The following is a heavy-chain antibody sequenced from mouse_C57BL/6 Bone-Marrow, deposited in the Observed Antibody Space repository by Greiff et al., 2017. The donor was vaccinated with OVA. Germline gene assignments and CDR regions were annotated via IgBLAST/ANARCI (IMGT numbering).Heavy chain of an antibody. Sequence: QVQLQQSGPELVKPGASVKISCKASGYAFSSSWMNWVKQRPGKGLEWIGRIYPGDGDTNYNGKFKGKATLTADKSSSTAYMQLSSLTSEDAAVYFCARVLLWGYFDVWGTGTTVTVSS. V-gene: IGHV1-82*01. CDR2: IYPGDGDT. CDR3: ARVLLWGYFDV. J-gene: IGHJ1*03. D-gene: IGHD1-1*02. CDR1: GYAFSSSW.